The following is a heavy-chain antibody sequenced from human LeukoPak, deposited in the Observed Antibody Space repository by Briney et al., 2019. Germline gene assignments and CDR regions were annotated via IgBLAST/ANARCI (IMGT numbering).Heavy chain of an antibody. CDR1: GFTFRNYW. CDR3: ARDRGGAESHGFDAFDL. D-gene: IGHD2-15*01. V-gene: IGHV3-7*01. Sequence: GVSLRLLCAPSGFTFRNYWMNWVRQAPAKGLEWVANIKQDGSEKHYVDSVKSRFTISRDNAKNSLYLQMNSLRVEDTAVYYCARDRGGAESHGFDAFDLWGQGTIVTVSS. J-gene: IGHJ3*01. CDR2: IKQDGSEK.